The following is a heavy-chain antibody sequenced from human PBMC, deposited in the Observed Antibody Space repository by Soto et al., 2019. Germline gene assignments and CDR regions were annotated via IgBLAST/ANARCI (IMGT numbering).Heavy chain of an antibody. CDR3: TRESSGYDLYYGMDV. Sequence: PGGSLRLSCTASGVTFGYHAMIWVRQAPGKGLEWVGFIRSKTYGGTTEYAASVKGRFTISRDDSKSIAYLQMNSLKTEDTAVYYCTRESSGYDLYYGMDVWGQGTTVTVSS. V-gene: IGHV3-49*04. CDR1: GVTFGYHA. D-gene: IGHD5-12*01. J-gene: IGHJ6*02. CDR2: IRSKTYGGTT.